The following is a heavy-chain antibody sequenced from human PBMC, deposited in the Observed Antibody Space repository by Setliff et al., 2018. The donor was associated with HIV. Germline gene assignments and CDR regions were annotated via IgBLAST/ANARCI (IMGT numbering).Heavy chain of an antibody. J-gene: IGHJ4*02. CDR2: IYTSGST. Sequence: SETLSLTCTVSNASISSGSYYWSWIRQPAGKGLEWIGRIYTSGSTNYNPSLKSRVTISVDTSKNQFSLKLTSVTAADTAVYYCAGHFYYPGSGIWAGLDSWGQGTLVTVSS. V-gene: IGHV4-61*02. CDR1: NASISSGSYY. CDR3: AGHFYYPGSGIWAGLDS. D-gene: IGHD3-10*01.